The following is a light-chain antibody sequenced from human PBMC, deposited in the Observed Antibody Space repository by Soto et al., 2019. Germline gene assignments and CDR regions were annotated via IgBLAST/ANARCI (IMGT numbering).Light chain of an antibody. J-gene: IGKJ5*01. V-gene: IGKV3-11*01. CDR1: QNINRY. CDR2: DAS. CDR3: QQRSNWPIT. Sequence: EIFLTQSRCSLSLSPREGATLSCRASQNINRYLAWYHQKPGQPPRLLIYDASTRATGIPARFSGSGSGTDFTLTISSLEPEDFAVYYCQQRSNWPITFGQGTRLEIK.